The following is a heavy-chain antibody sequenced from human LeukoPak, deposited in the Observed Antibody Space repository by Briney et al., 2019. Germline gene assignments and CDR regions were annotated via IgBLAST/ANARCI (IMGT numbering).Heavy chain of an antibody. J-gene: IGHJ6*03. Sequence: ASVMVSCKASGYTFTNYGFTWVRQAPGQGLEWMGWISPYNGNTNYAQKLQGRVTMTTDTSTSTAYMELRSLRSEDTAVYYCARGGRSGWGYYYYYYYMDVWGKGTTVTISS. CDR1: GYTFTNYG. D-gene: IGHD6-19*01. CDR3: ARGGRSGWGYYYYYYYMDV. V-gene: IGHV1-18*01. CDR2: ISPYNGNT.